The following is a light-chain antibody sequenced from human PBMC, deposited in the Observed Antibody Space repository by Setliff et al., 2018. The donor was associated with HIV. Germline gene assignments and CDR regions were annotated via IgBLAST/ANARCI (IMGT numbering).Light chain of an antibody. CDR2: DDS. Sequence: SYELTQPPSVSVAPGKTARITCGGNNIGSKTVHWYQQKPGQAPVLVVYDDSDRPAGIPERFSGSNSENTATLTISRVEAGDEADYYCQVWDRGSDHFVFGTGTKVTVL. CDR3: QVWDRGSDHFV. J-gene: IGLJ1*01. CDR1: NIGSKT. V-gene: IGLV3-21*03.